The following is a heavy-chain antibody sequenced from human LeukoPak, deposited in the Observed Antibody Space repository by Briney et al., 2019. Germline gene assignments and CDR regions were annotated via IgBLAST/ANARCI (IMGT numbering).Heavy chain of an antibody. J-gene: IGHJ4*02. CDR1: GYTFTGYY. CDR3: ARGNRITIFGVVITPAYFDY. Sequence: ASVKVSCKASGYTFTGYYMHWVRLAPGQGLEWMGRINPNSGGTNYAQKFQGRVTMTRDTSISTAYMELSRLRSDDTAVYYCARGNRITIFGVVITPAYFDYWGQGTLVTVSS. CDR2: INPNSGGT. V-gene: IGHV1-2*06. D-gene: IGHD3-3*01.